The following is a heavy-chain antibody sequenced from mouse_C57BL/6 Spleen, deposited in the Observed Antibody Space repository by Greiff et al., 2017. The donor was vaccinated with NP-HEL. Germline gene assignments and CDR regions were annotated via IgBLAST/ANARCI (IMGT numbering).Heavy chain of an antibody. J-gene: IGHJ2*01. CDR3: AREVVTTLDY. Sequence: QVQLKESGAELVKPGASVKLSCKASGYTFTSYWMHWVKQRPGQGLEWIGMIHPNSGSTNYNEKFKSKATLTVDKSSSTAYMQLSSLTSEDSAVYYCAREVVTTLDYWGQGTTLTVSS. V-gene: IGHV1-64*01. CDR1: GYTFTSYW. CDR2: IHPNSGST. D-gene: IGHD2-2*01.